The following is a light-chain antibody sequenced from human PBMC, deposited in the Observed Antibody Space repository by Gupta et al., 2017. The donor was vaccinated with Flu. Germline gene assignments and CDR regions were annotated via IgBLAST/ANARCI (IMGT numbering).Light chain of an antibody. J-gene: IGKJ4*01. CDR2: AAS. Sequence: AIQMPQSPSSLSASVGDRVTITCRASQDIRNDLGWYQQRPGEAPKSLIFAASSLQTGVSSRFSGSGSGTDFTLTITSLQPEDSSTYYCLQDYNYPLTFGGGTKVEIK. V-gene: IGKV1-6*01. CDR1: QDIRND. CDR3: LQDYNYPLT.